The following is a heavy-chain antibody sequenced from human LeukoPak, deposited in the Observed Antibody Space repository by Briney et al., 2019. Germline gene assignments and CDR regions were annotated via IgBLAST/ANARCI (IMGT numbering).Heavy chain of an antibody. V-gene: IGHV3-7*01. CDR2: INQDGSTK. Sequence: GGSLRLSCAASGFTFSSSWMSWVRQAPGKGLEWVAYINQDGSTKQYADSVQGRFTISRDNAKNSLYVQMNSLRGEDTAVYYCAEGDYMDVWGKGTTVTVSS. J-gene: IGHJ6*03. CDR1: GFTFSSSW. CDR3: AEGDYMDV.